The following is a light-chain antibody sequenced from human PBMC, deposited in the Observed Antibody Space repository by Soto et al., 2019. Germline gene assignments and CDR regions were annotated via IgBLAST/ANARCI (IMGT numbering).Light chain of an antibody. V-gene: IGLV1-40*01. J-gene: IGLJ2*01. CDR1: SSNIGAGYD. CDR2: ADN. Sequence: QSVLTQTPSVSGAPGQKITMSCTGSSSNIGAGYDVHWYQQVPGAAPRLLIYADNNRPSGVPDRFSASKSGTSASLAITGLQDEDEADYYCSSYTSNSTSVVFGGGTKLTVL. CDR3: SSYTSNSTSVV.